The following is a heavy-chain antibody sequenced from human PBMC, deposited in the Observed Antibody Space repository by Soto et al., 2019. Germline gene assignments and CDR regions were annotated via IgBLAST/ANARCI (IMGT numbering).Heavy chain of an antibody. J-gene: IGHJ4*02. Sequence: HPGGSLRLSCAASGFTFSSYAMHWVRQAPGKGLEWVAVISYDGSNKYYEDSVKGRFTISRDNSKNTLYLQMNSLRAEDTAVYYCARDAVPGYCSSTSCYTETFDYWGQGTLVTVSS. CDR1: GFTFSSYA. CDR2: ISYDGSNK. CDR3: ARDAVPGYCSSTSCYTETFDY. V-gene: IGHV3-30-3*01. D-gene: IGHD2-2*02.